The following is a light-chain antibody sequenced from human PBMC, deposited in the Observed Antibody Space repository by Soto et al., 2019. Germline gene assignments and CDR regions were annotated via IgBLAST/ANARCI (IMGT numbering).Light chain of an antibody. Sequence: LTQSPSSLSVSVGDRVTITFRASQGIRHDLGWYQQKPGKAPELLIYAASILQSGVPSRFSGSGSGTEFSLTISSLQPDDFATYYCQQYNSYSGTFGQGTKVDIK. CDR1: QGIRHD. CDR3: QQYNSYSGT. CDR2: AAS. V-gene: IGKV1-17*01. J-gene: IGKJ1*01.